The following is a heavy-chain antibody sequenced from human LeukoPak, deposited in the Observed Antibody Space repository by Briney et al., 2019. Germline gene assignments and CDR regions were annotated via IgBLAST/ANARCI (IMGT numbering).Heavy chain of an antibody. V-gene: IGHV1-46*01. Sequence: ASVKVSCQASRYTLTSYDIHWVRQAPRQKLEWMGIIYPSGDSTNYAQKFQGRGTMTRETSPSTVYMEMSSLRSQNPAAYYCASVLYCGADCYSGRYFFDSCGQGNLETLSS. CDR2: IYPSGDST. CDR1: RYTLTSYD. CDR3: ASVLYCGADCYSGRYFFDS. J-gene: IGHJ4*02. D-gene: IGHD2-21*02.